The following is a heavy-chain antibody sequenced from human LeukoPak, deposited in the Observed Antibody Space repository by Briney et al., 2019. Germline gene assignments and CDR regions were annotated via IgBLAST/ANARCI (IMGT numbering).Heavy chain of an antibody. J-gene: IGHJ4*02. CDR3: AKDGAAAAGILVYFDY. CDR2: ISGSGGST. CDR1: GFTFSSYA. V-gene: IGHV3-23*01. Sequence: GGSLRLSCAASGFTFSSYAMSWVRQAPGKGLEWVSAISGSGGSTYYADSVKGRFTISRDNSKNTLYLQVNSLRAEDTAVYYCAKDGAAAAGILVYFDYWGQGTLVTVSS. D-gene: IGHD6-13*01.